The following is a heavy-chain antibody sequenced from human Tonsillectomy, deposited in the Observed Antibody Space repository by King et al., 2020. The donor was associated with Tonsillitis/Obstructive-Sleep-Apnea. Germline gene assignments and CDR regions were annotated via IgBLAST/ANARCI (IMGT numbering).Heavy chain of an antibody. CDR2: IIPIFCTA. CDR1: GGTFSSYA. CDR3: ARDYYGSGSHAFDI. J-gene: IGHJ3*02. V-gene: IGHV1-69*12. Sequence: QLVQSGAEVKKPGSSVKVSCKASGGTFSSYAISWVRQAPGQWLEWMGGIIPIFCTANYAQKFQGRVTITADESTSTAYMELSSLRSEDTAVYYCARDYYGSGSHAFDIWGQGTMVTVSS. D-gene: IGHD3-10*01.